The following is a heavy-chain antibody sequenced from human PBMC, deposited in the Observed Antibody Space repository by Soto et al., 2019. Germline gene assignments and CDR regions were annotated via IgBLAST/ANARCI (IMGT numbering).Heavy chain of an antibody. V-gene: IGHV3-11*05. J-gene: IGHJ4*02. CDR3: ARDDVYDYDSGGPLSSYDS. Sequence: GGSLRLSCAASGFTFSDHYMTWLRQAPGKGLEWVSKISFRGYTKYADSVKGRFSISRDNGKMSVYLQMNGLRAEDTAVYYCARDDVYDYDSGGPLSSYDSWGRGTLVTVSS. D-gene: IGHD3-22*01. CDR2: ISFRGYT. CDR1: GFTFSDHY.